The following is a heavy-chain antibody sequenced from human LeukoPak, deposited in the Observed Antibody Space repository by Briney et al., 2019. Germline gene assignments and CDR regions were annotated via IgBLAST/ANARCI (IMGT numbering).Heavy chain of an antibody. CDR1: GGSFSGYY. CDR3: AMPPDYDSSGYPFDY. J-gene: IGHJ4*02. Sequence: PSETLSLTCAVYGGSFSGYYWSWIRQPPGKGLEWIGEINHSGSTNYNPSLKSRVTISVDTSKNQFSLKLSSVTAADTAVYYCAMPPDYDSSGYPFDYWGQGTLVTVSS. CDR2: INHSGST. V-gene: IGHV4-34*01. D-gene: IGHD3-22*01.